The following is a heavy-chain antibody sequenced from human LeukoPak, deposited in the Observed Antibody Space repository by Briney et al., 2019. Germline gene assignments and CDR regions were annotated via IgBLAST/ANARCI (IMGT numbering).Heavy chain of an antibody. J-gene: IGHJ3*02. Sequence: PSETLSLTCTVSGGSISSYYWSWIRQPPGKGLEWIGYIYHSGSTNYNPSLKSRVTISVDTSKIQFSLKLSSVTAADTAVYYCAREGSGYDGAFDIWGQGTMVTVSS. D-gene: IGHD5-12*01. V-gene: IGHV4-59*01. CDR2: IYHSGST. CDR1: GGSISSYY. CDR3: AREGSGYDGAFDI.